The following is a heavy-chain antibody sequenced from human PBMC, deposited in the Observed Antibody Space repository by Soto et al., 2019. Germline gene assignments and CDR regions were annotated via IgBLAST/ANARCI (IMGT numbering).Heavy chain of an antibody. CDR1: GYTFTGYY. Sequence: ASVKVSCKASGYTFTGYYMHWVRQAPGQGLEWMGWINPNSGGTNYAQKFQGWVTMTRDTSISTAYMELSRLRSDDTAVYYCARAPAPLYSSSWYYFDYWGQGTLVTSPQ. J-gene: IGHJ4*02. CDR3: ARAPAPLYSSSWYYFDY. CDR2: INPNSGGT. D-gene: IGHD6-13*01. V-gene: IGHV1-2*04.